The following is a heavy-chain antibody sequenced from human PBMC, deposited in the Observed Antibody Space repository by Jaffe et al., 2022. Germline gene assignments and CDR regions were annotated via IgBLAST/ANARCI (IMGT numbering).Heavy chain of an antibody. D-gene: IGHD7-27*01. CDR1: GFTFSSYS. Sequence: EVQLVESGGGLVQPGGSLRLSCAASGFTFSSYSMNWVRQAPGKGLEWVSYISSSSSTIYYADSVKGRFTISRDNAKNSLYLQMNSLRAEDTAVYYCAREVGLGILHYWGQGTLVTVSS. V-gene: IGHV3-48*01. CDR3: AREVGLGILHY. J-gene: IGHJ4*02. CDR2: ISSSSSTI.